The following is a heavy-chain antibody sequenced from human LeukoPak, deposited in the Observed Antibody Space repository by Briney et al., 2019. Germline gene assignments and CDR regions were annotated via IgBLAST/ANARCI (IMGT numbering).Heavy chain of an antibody. CDR2: INPNSGGT. CDR3: ARISPASAGY. J-gene: IGHJ4*02. Sequence: ASVKVSCKASGYTFTGYYMHWVRQAPGQGLEWMGWINPNSGGTNYAQKFQGSVTMTRDTSISTAYMELSRLRSDDTAVYYCARISPASAGYWGQGTLVTVSS. V-gene: IGHV1-2*02. CDR1: GYTFTGYY.